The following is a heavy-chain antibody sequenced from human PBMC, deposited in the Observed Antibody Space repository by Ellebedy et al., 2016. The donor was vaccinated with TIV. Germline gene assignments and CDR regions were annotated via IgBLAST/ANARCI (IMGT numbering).Heavy chain of an antibody. V-gene: IGHV1-69*13. D-gene: IGHD3-22*01. CDR2: IIPIFGTA. Sequence: SVKVSXKASGGTFSSYAISWVRQPPGQGLEWMGGIIPIFGTANYAQKFQGRVTITADESTSTAYMELSSLRSEDTAVYYCARERTPTYYYDSSGYSSFDYWGQGTLVTVSS. CDR3: ARERTPTYYYDSSGYSSFDY. J-gene: IGHJ4*02. CDR1: GGTFSSYA.